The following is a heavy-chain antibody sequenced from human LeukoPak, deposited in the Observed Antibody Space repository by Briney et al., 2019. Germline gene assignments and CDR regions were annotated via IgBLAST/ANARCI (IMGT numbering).Heavy chain of an antibody. CDR3: ARVSYCSSSSCPHSVDY. J-gene: IGHJ4*02. CDR2: ISSTSTYI. CDR1: GFTFSSYS. D-gene: IGHD2-2*01. Sequence: GGPLRLSCAASGFTFSSYSINWVRQAPGKGLEWVSSISSTSTYIYYADSVKGRFTISRDNANNSLSLQMDSLRAEDTAVYYCARVSYCSSSSCPHSVDYWGQGTLVTVSS. V-gene: IGHV3-21*01.